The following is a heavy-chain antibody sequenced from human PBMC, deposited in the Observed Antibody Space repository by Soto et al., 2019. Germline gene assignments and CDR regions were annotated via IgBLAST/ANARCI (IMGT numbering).Heavy chain of an antibody. CDR2: ISWKSGSI. Sequence: EVQLVESGGGWVQPGRSLRLSCAASGFTFENYAMHWVRQGPGKGLEWVAGISWKSGSIGYADSVRGRFTISRDNAKNSLYLQMNSLRAEDTAVYYCARGTPTPGTDYWGQGTLVTVSS. J-gene: IGHJ4*02. V-gene: IGHV3-9*01. D-gene: IGHD1-26*01. CDR1: GFTFENYA. CDR3: ARGTPTPGTDY.